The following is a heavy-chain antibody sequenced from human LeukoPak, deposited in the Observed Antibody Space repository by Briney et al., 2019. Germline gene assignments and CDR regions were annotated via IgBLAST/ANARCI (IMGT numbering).Heavy chain of an antibody. J-gene: IGHJ4*02. CDR2: IYYSGST. V-gene: IGHV4-39*07. CDR3: ASSGSRYCSSNSCYEVDY. D-gene: IGHD2-2*01. CDR1: GGSISSSSYY. Sequence: SETLSLTCTVSGGSISSSSYYWGWIRQPPGKGLEWIGSIYYSGSTYYNPSLKSRVTISVDTSKNQFSLKLSSVTAADTAVYYCASSGSRYCSSNSCYEVDYWGQGTLLTVSS.